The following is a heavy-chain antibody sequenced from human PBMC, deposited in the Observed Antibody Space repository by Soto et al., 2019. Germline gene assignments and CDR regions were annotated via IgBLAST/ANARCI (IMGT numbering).Heavy chain of an antibody. CDR3: AKEGQQLGPGGIGY. D-gene: IGHD6-13*01. Sequence: GGSLRLSCAASGFTFSSYGMHWVRQAPGKGLEWVAVISYDGSNKYYADSVKGRFTISRDNSKNTLYLQMNSLRAEDTAVYYYAKEGQQLGPGGIGYWGQGTLVTVSS. V-gene: IGHV3-30*18. CDR1: GFTFSSYG. J-gene: IGHJ4*02. CDR2: ISYDGSNK.